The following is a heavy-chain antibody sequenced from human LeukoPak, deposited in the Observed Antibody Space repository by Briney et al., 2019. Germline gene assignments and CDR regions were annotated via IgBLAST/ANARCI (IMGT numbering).Heavy chain of an antibody. J-gene: IGHJ6*02. CDR3: AKATTMATNFYYYYGMDV. CDR2: INWNGGRR. D-gene: IGHD5-24*01. CDR1: GFTFDDYG. V-gene: IGHV3-9*01. Sequence: PGGSLRLSCAASGFTFDDYGMHWVRQAPGKGLEWVSGINWNGGRRDYADSVKGRFTISRDNAKNSLVLQMNSLRAEDTALYFCAKATTMATNFYYYYGMDVWGQGTTVTVSS.